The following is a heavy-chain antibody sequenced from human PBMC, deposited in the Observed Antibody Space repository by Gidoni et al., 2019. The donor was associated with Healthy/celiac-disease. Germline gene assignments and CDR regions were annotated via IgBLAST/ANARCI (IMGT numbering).Heavy chain of an antibody. Sequence: EVQLVESGGGLVKPGGSMRLSCAASGFTFSSYSMIWVRQAPGKGLEWFSSISSSSSYIYYADSVKGRFTISRDNAKNSLYLQMNSLRAEDTAVYYCARARETPEITVFDPWGQGTLVTVSS. CDR3: ARARETPEITVFDP. J-gene: IGHJ5*02. D-gene: IGHD1-20*01. CDR2: ISSSSSYI. CDR1: GFTFSSYS. V-gene: IGHV3-21*01.